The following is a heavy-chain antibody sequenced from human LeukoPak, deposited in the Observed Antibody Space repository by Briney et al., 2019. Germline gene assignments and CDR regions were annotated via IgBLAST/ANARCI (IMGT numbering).Heavy chain of an antibody. CDR2: IKQDGSEK. CDR3: CLGDFWSGPFDH. V-gene: IGHV3-7*01. Sequence: VSNIKQDGSEKYYVDSVKGRFTISRVNAKNSLYLQMSSLRAEDTAVYYCCLGDFWSGPFDHWGQGTLVTVSS. J-gene: IGHJ4*02. D-gene: IGHD3-3*01.